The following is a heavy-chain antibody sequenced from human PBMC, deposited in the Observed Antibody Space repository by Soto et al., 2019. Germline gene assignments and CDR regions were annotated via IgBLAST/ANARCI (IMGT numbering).Heavy chain of an antibody. CDR1: GGTFSSYA. Sequence: GASVKVSCKASGGTFSSYAISWVRQAPGQGLEWMGGIIPIFGTANYAQKFQGRVTITTDTSTNTAYMELTSLTSEDTAIYYCAAELYSGGRCCSFDLWGQGAMVTVSS. D-gene: IGHD2-15*01. J-gene: IGHJ3*01. CDR2: IIPIFGTA. CDR3: AAELYSGGRCCSFDL. V-gene: IGHV1-69*05.